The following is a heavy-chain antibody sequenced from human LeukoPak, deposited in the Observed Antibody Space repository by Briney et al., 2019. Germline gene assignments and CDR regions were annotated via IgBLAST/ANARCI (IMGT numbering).Heavy chain of an antibody. J-gene: IGHJ5*02. V-gene: IGHV1-69*05. Sequence: SVKVSCKASGGTFSSYAISWVRQAPGQGLEWMGRIIPIFGTANYAQMFQGRVTITTDESTSTAYMELSSLRSEDTAVYYCARTTVTTHWFDPWGQGTLVTVSS. CDR2: IIPIFGTA. CDR1: GGTFSSYA. D-gene: IGHD4-11*01. CDR3: ARTTVTTHWFDP.